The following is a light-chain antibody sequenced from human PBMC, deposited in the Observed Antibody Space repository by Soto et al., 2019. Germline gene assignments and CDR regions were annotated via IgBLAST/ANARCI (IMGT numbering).Light chain of an antibody. CDR1: SSNIGTGYE. Sequence: QSVLTQPPSVSGAPGQRLTISCTGSSSNIGTGYEVHWYQQLPGTAPKLLIYGNTNRPSGIPDRFSGSKSGTSASLAITGLQAEDEADYYCQSYDSTLTGHVIFGGGTKLTVL. CDR2: GNT. CDR3: QSYDSTLTGHVI. J-gene: IGLJ2*01. V-gene: IGLV1-40*01.